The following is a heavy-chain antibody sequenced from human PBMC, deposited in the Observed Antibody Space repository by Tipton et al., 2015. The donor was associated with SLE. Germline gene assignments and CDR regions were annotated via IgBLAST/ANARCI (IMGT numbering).Heavy chain of an antibody. CDR2: ISAYNGNT. CDR3: ARAIVVVPGHYYMDV. CDR1: GYTFTSYG. Sequence: QLVQSGAEVKKPGASVKVSCKASGYTFTSYGISWVRQAPGQGLEWMGWISAYNGNTNYAQKLQGRVTMITDTSTGTAYMELRSLGSDHSAVYYCARAIVVVPGHYYMDVWGKGTTVTISS. D-gene: IGHD2-2*01. V-gene: IGHV1-18*01. J-gene: IGHJ6*03.